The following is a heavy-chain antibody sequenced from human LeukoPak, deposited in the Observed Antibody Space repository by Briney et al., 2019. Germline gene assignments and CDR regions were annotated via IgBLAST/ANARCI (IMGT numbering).Heavy chain of an antibody. D-gene: IGHD3-10*01. Sequence: GGSLRLSCAASGFTFSSYGMHWVRHAPGKGLGWVAVIWYDGSNKDYADSVKGRFTISRDNSNNTLYLQMNSLRAEDTAVYYCAREYGSGSYDYLDYWGQGTLVTVSS. CDR3: AREYGSGSYDYLDY. CDR1: GFTFSSYG. J-gene: IGHJ4*02. V-gene: IGHV3-33*01. CDR2: IWYDGSNK.